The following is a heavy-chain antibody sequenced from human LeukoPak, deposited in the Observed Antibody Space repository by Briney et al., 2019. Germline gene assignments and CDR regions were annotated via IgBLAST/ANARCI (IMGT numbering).Heavy chain of an antibody. V-gene: IGHV1-69*13. D-gene: IGHD5-18*01. J-gene: IGHJ4*02. Sequence: SVKVSCKASGGTFSSYAISWVRQAPGQGLEWMGGIIPIFGTANYAQKFQGRVTITADESTSTAYMELSSLRSEDTAVYHCARALKRGYSFPPTGYWGQGTLVTVSS. CDR2: IIPIFGTA. CDR1: GGTFSSYA. CDR3: ARALKRGYSFPPTGY.